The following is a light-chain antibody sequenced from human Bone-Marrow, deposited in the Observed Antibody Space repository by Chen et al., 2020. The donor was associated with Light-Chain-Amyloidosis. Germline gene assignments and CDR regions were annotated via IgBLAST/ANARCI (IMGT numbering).Light chain of an antibody. CDR1: DLPTKY. Sequence: SYELPQPPSVSVSPGQTARLTCSGDDLPTKYAYWYQQKPGQAPVLVIHRANERPSVISERFSGSSSGTTATLTISVCQEEEEDDYHCQSADSSGTDEARFGGGTKLTVL. J-gene: IGLJ2*01. CDR3: QSADSSGTDEAR. V-gene: IGLV3-25*02. CDR2: RAN.